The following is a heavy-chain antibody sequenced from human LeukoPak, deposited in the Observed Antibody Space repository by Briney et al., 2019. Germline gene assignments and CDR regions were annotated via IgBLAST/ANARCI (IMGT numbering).Heavy chain of an antibody. CDR1: GASFSSSTYY. Sequence: PSETLSLTCTVSGASFSSSTYYWGWIRQPPGKGLEWIGSIYYSGSTYYNPSLKSRVTMSVDTSKNQFSLKLNSVTPADTAVYYCARMGVWLGEFYFDYWGQGTLVTVSS. CDR2: IYYSGST. V-gene: IGHV4-39*01. D-gene: IGHD3-10*01. CDR3: ARMGVWLGEFYFDY. J-gene: IGHJ4*02.